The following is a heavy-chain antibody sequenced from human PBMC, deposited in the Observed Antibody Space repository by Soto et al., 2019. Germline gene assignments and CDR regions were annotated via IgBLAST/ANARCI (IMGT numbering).Heavy chain of an antibody. CDR2: IIPIFGTA. J-gene: IGHJ5*02. CDR3: ARDSGDGYKIIPWFDP. CDR1: GGTFSSYA. Sequence: SVKVSCKASGGTFSSYAISWVRQAPGQGLEWMRGIIPIFGTANYAQKFQGRVTITADESTSTAYMELSSLRSEDTAVYYCARDSGDGYKIIPWFDPWGQGTLVTVSS. V-gene: IGHV1-69*13. D-gene: IGHD3-10*01.